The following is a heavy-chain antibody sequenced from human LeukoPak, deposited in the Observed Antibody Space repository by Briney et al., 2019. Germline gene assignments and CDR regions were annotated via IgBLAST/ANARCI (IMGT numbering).Heavy chain of an antibody. CDR1: GGSFSGYY. J-gene: IGHJ4*02. D-gene: IGHD3-10*01. CDR3: ARRGYYGSGSYFSEDLIDY. V-gene: IGHV4-34*01. Sequence: PSETLSLTCAVYGGSFSGYYWSWIRQPPGKGLEWIGEINHSGSTNYNPSLKSRVTISVDTSKNQFSLKLSSVTAADTAVYYCARRGYYGSGSYFSEDLIDYWGQGTLVTVSS. CDR2: INHSGST.